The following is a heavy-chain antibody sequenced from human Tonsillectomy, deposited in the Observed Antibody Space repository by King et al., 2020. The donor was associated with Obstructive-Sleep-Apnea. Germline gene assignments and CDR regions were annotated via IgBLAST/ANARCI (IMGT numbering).Heavy chain of an antibody. Sequence: VQLVESGGGLVQPGGSLRLSCAASGFTFSSYAMSWVRQAPGRGLEWVSLISGSGGSTYYADSVRGRFTISRDNSKNTLYLQMNTLRAEDSAVYYCVKDQEQWVDSGSCWGQGTLVTVSS. CDR2: ISGSGGST. D-gene: IGHD5-18*01. CDR1: GFTFSSYA. V-gene: IGHV3-23*04. J-gene: IGHJ4*02. CDR3: VKDQEQWVDSGSC.